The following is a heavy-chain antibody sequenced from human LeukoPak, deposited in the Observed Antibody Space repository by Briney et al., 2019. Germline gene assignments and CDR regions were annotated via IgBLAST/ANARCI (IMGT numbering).Heavy chain of an antibody. CDR1: GFTFSSYG. V-gene: IGHV3-30*18. CDR3: AKGNLDY. D-gene: IGHD1-14*01. CDR2: ISYDGSNK. J-gene: IGHJ4*02. Sequence: PGGSLRLSCAAPGFTFSSYGMHWVRQAPGKGLEWVAVISYDGSNKYYADSVKGRFTISRDNSKNTLYLQMNSLRAEDTAVYYCAKGNLDYWGQGTLVTVSS.